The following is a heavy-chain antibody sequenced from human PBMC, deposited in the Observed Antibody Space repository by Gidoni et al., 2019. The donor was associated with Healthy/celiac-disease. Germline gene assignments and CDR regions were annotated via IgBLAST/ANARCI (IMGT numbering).Heavy chain of an antibody. CDR1: GFTFSSYS. CDR3: ARDKKGGMDV. CDR2: MSSSSSYI. J-gene: IGHJ6*02. V-gene: IGHV3-21*01. Sequence: EVQLVESGGGLVKPGGSLRLSCAASGFTFSSYSMNWVRQAPGKGLEWVSSMSSSSSYIYYADSVKGRFTISRDNAKNSLYLQMNSRRAEDTAVYYCARDKKGGMDVWGQGTTVTVSS.